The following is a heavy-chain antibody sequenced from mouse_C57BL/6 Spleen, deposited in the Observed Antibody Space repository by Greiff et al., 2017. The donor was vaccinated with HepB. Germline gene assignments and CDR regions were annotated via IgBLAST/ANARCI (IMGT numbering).Heavy chain of an antibody. D-gene: IGHD1-1*01. CDR1: GFTFSDYG. J-gene: IGHJ1*03. V-gene: IGHV5-17*01. CDR3: ARERSDV. Sequence: EVKLMESGGGLVKPGGSLKLSCAASGFTFSDYGMHWVRQAPEKGLEWVAYISSGSSTIYYADTVKGRFTISRDNAKNTLFLQMTSLRSEDTAMYYCARERSDVWGTGTTVTVSS. CDR2: ISSGSSTI.